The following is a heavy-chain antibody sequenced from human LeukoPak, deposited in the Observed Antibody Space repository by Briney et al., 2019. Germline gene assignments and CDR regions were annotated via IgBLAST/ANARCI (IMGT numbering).Heavy chain of an antibody. CDR3: ARSGGSGDYYNAVDY. J-gene: IGHJ4*02. CDR2: ISPSDGRI. CDR1: GYTFTSYG. D-gene: IGHD3-10*01. Sequence: ASVKVSCKASGYTFTSYGISWVRQAPGQGLEWMGVISPSDGRISYAQNFQGRVTMTRDTSTGTVYMDLSSLRSEDTALYYCARSGGSGDYYNAVDYWGQGTLVIVSS. V-gene: IGHV1-46*01.